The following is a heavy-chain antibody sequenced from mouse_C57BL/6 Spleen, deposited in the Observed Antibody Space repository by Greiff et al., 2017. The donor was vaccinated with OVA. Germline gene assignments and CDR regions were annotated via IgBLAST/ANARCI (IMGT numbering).Heavy chain of an antibody. CDR3: AREGGYYDYDKSMDY. CDR1: GYAFSSSW. D-gene: IGHD2-4*01. V-gene: IGHV1-82*01. CDR2: IYPGDGDT. Sequence: VQLQESGPELVKPGASVKISCKASGYAFSSSWMNWVKQRPGKGLEWIGRIYPGDGDTNYNGKFKGKATLTADKSSSTAYMQLSSLTSEDSAVYFCAREGGYYDYDKSMDYWGQGTSVTVSS. J-gene: IGHJ4*01.